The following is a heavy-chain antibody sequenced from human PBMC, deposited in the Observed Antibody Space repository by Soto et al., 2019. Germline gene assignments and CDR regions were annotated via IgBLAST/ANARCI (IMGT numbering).Heavy chain of an antibody. CDR3: ARGIGYNSFPSDS. CDR2: IYYSGST. J-gene: IGHJ4*02. D-gene: IGHD5-12*01. CDR1: GGSISSYY. V-gene: IGHV4-59*01. Sequence: SETLSLTCTVSGGSISSYYWSWIRQPPGKGLEWIGYIYYSGSTNYNPSLKSRVTISVDTSKNQFSLKLSSVTAADTAVYYCARGIGYNSFPSDSWGQGTLVTVSS.